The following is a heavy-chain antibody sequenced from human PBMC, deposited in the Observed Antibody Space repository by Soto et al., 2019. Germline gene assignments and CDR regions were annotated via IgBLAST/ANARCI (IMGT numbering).Heavy chain of an antibody. D-gene: IGHD6-19*01. J-gene: IGHJ4*02. V-gene: IGHV3-23*01. Sequence: GGSLRLSCAASGFTFSSYAMSWVRQAPGKGLEWVSAISGSGASTYYADSVKGRFTISRDNSKNTLFLQMNSLRAEDTAIYFCAKERAVPSTIDYWGQGTLVTVSS. CDR2: ISGSGAST. CDR3: AKERAVPSTIDY. CDR1: GFTFSSYA.